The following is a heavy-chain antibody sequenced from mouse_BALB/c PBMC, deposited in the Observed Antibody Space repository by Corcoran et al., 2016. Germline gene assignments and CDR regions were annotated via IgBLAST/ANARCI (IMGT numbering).Heavy chain of an antibody. V-gene: IGHV1S34*01. Sequence: LVKTGASVKISCKASGYSFTGYYMHWVKQSHGKSLEWIGYISCYNGATSYNQKFKGKATFTADTSSNTAYMQLSSLTSEDSAVYYCARVITTASFAYWGQGTLVTVSA. CDR1: GYSFTGYY. D-gene: IGHD1-2*01. CDR2: ISCYNGAT. J-gene: IGHJ3*01. CDR3: ARVITTASFAY.